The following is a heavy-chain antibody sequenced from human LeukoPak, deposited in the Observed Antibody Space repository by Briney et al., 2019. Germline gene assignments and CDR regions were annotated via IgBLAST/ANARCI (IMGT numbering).Heavy chain of an antibody. Sequence: PSETLSLTCAVYGGSFSGYYWSWIRQPPGKGLEWIGEINHSGSTNYNPSLKSRVTISVDTSKNQFSLKLSSVTAADTAVYYCAGGYGSGSYYGVFYYWGQGTLVTVSS. CDR3: AGGYGSGSYYGVFYY. CDR1: GGSFSGYY. CDR2: INHSGST. J-gene: IGHJ4*02. V-gene: IGHV4-34*01. D-gene: IGHD3-10*01.